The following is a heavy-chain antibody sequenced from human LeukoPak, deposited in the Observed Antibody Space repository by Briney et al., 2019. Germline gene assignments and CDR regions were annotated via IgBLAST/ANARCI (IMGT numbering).Heavy chain of an antibody. CDR3: TRGLSIATCPAYYFDY. J-gene: IGHJ4*02. D-gene: IGHD6-13*01. Sequence: GASVKVSCKASGHTFTDYYMHWVRQAPGQGFEWMGWINPNSGGTNYAQKFQGRVTMTRDTSISTAYMELTSLRSDDTAVYYCTRGLSIATCPAYYFDYWGQGTLVTVSS. CDR1: GHTFTDYY. CDR2: INPNSGGT. V-gene: IGHV1-2*02.